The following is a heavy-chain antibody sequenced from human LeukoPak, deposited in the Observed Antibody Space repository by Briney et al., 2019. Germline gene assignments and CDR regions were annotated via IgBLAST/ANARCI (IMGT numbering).Heavy chain of an antibody. CDR2: INTDGRTT. Sequence: GGSLRLSCAASGFSFSSYWMNWVRQTPGKGLVWVAHINTDGRTTTYADSVKGRFTVSRDNAKNSLYLQMNSLRAEDTAMYYCARDTRGESDYWGHGTLVTVSS. CDR3: ARDTRGESDY. J-gene: IGHJ4*01. CDR1: GFSFSSYW. D-gene: IGHD2-2*01. V-gene: IGHV3-74*03.